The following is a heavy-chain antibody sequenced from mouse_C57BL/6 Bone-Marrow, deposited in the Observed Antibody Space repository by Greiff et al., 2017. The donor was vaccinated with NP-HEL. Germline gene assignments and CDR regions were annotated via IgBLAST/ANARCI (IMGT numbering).Heavy chain of an antibody. J-gene: IGHJ2*01. CDR2: IYPRSGNT. Sequence: QVQLQQSGAELARPGASVKLSCKASGYTFTSYGISWVKQRTGQGLEWIGEIYPRSGNTYYNEKFTGKATLTADKSSSTAYMELRSLTSEDSAVYFCAKANYYGTPGDYWGQGTTLTVSS. D-gene: IGHD1-1*01. CDR1: GYTFTSYG. V-gene: IGHV1-81*01. CDR3: AKANYYGTPGDY.